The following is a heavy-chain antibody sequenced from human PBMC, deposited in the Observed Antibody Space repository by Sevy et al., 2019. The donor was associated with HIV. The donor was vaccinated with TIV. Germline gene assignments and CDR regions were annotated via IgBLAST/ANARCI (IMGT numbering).Heavy chain of an antibody. V-gene: IGHV3-49*04. D-gene: IGHD2-2*01. CDR3: TRGYCSSTSCYWKQEYYFDY. CDR2: IRSKAYGGTT. Sequence: GGSLRLSCTASGFTFGDYAMSWVRQAPGKGLEWVGFIRSKAYGGTTEYAASVKGRFTISRDDSKSIAYLQMNSLKTEETAVYYCTRGYCSSTSCYWKQEYYFDYWGQGTLVTVSS. CDR1: GFTFGDYA. J-gene: IGHJ4*02.